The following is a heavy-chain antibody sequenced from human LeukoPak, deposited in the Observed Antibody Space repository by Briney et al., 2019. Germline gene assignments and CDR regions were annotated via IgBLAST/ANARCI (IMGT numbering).Heavy chain of an antibody. CDR1: GFTFSSYS. Sequence: GGSLRLSCAASGFTFSSYSMNWVRQAPGKGLEWVSYISSSSSTIYYADSVKGRFTISRDNAKNPLYLQMNSLRAEDTAVYYCARWGIAAAGDYWGQGTLVTVSS. CDR3: ARWGIAAAGDY. CDR2: ISSSSSTI. V-gene: IGHV3-48*01. J-gene: IGHJ4*02. D-gene: IGHD6-13*01.